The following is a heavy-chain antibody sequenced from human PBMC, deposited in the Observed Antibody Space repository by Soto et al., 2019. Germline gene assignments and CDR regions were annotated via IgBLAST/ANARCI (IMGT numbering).Heavy chain of an antibody. V-gene: IGHV3-30-3*01. CDR1: GFTFSSYA. CDR2: ILHDGNNK. D-gene: IGHD3-10*01. Sequence: AGSLRLSCAACGFTFSSYAMSWVRQAPGKGLEWVADILHDGNNKYYADSVKGRFTISRDNSKNTLYLQMNSLRAEDTAVYYCARDDEDGSYCDLGYWGQGTLLTVSS. J-gene: IGHJ4*02. CDR3: ARDDEDGSYCDLGY.